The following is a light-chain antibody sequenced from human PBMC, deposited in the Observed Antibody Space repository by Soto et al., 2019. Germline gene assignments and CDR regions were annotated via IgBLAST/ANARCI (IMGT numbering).Light chain of an antibody. CDR2: GAS. V-gene: IGKV3-20*01. CDR1: QSVSNSY. Sequence: EIVLTHSPGTLSLSPGERATLSSSASQSVSNSYLAWYQQKPGQAPRLLIYGASRRATGIPDRFSGSGSGTDFTLTISRLEPEDIAMYYCQQYSSSGTFGQGTKVDIK. J-gene: IGKJ1*01. CDR3: QQYSSSGT.